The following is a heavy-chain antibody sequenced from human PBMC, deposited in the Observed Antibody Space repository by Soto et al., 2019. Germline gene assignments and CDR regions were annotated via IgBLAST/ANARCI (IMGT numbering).Heavy chain of an antibody. CDR2: ISYSGST. CDR1: GDSMTTVGYY. CDR3: TRGDY. Sequence: QVQLQESGPGLVKPSQTLSLTCTVSGDSMTTVGYYWTWIRQHPGQGLEWIGFISYSGSTYYSSSLKGRVAISADTSKNQFSLKLDYVTAADTAVYYCTRGDYWGQGTLVTV. J-gene: IGHJ4*02. V-gene: IGHV4-31*03.